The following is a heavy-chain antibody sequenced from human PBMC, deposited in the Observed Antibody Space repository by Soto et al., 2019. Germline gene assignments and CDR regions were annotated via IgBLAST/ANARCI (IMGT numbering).Heavy chain of an antibody. CDR2: IYYSGST. CDR1: GGSISSGGYY. J-gene: IGHJ5*02. Sequence: PSETLSLTCTVSGGSISSGGYYWSWIRQHPGKGLEWIGYIYYSGSTYYNPSLKSRVTISVDTSKNQFSLKLSPVTAADTAVYYCARDPTYYDFWSGSPDLRGGFDPWGQGTLVTVSS. CDR3: ARDPTYYDFWSGSPDLRGGFDP. D-gene: IGHD3-3*01. V-gene: IGHV4-31*03.